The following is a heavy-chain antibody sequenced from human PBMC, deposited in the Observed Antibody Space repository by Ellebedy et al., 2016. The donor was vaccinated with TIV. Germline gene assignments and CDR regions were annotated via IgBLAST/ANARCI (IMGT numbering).Heavy chain of an antibody. J-gene: IGHJ5*02. CDR1: GGSFSGYY. D-gene: IGHD1-26*01. V-gene: IGHV4-34*01. CDR3: ARSPGPVPPRYSGSYPSRHNWFDP. CDR2: INHSGST. Sequence: SETLSLTXAVYGGSFSGYYWSWIRQPPGKGLEWIGEINHSGSTNYNPSLKSRVTISVDTSKNQFSLKLSSVTAADTAVYYCARSPGPVPPRYSGSYPSRHNWFDPWGQGTLVTVSS.